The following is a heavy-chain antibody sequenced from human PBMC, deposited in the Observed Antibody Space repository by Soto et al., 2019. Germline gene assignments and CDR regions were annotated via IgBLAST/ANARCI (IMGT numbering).Heavy chain of an antibody. Sequence: ASVKVSCKASGGTFSSYAISWVRQAPGQGLEWMGWMNPNSGNTGYAQKFQGRVTMTRNTSISTAYMELSSLRSEDTAVYYCARAIYDSSGYWDAFDIWGQGTMVTVSS. CDR2: MNPNSGNT. J-gene: IGHJ3*02. V-gene: IGHV1-8*02. CDR3: ARAIYDSSGYWDAFDI. D-gene: IGHD3-22*01. CDR1: GGTFSSYA.